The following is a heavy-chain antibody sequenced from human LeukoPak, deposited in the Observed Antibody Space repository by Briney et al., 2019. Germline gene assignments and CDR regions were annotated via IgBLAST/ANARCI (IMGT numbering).Heavy chain of an antibody. CDR2: ISSSSSYI. D-gene: IGHD3-3*01. J-gene: IGHJ3*02. CDR3: AREGLIRFRDAFDI. CDR1: GFTFSSYS. Sequence: PGGSLRLSCAASGFTFSSYSMNWVRQAPGKGLEWVSLISSSSSYIYYADSVKGRFTISRDNAKNSLYLQMNILRVEDTAVYYCAREGLIRFRDAFDIWGQGTMVAVSS. V-gene: IGHV3-21*01.